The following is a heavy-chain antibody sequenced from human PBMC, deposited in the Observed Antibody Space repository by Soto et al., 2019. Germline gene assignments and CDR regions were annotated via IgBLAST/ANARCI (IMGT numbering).Heavy chain of an antibody. J-gene: IGHJ4*02. CDR2: IWYDGSNK. V-gene: IGHV3-33*01. D-gene: IGHD3-22*01. CDR3: ARDFLTYYYDSSGYAFDY. CDR1: GFTFSSYG. Sequence: QAQLVESGGGVVQPGRSLRLSCAASGFTFSSYGMHWVRQAPGKGLEWVAVIWYDGSNKYYADSVKGRFTISRDNSKNTLYLQMNSLRAEDTAVYYCARDFLTYYYDSSGYAFDYWGQGTLVTVSS.